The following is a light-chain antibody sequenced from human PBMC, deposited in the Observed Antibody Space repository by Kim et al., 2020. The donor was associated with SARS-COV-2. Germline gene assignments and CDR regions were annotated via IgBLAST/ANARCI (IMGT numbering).Light chain of an antibody. Sequence: SYELTQPPSVSVAPGETARLTCGGNNIGSKSVHWYQQMPGQAPVLVIYYVTDRPSGIPERFSGSNAGNTATLTISRVEAGDEVDYYCQVWDSSSDSWVFGGGPQLTFL. CDR1: NIGSKS. CDR3: QVWDSSSDSWV. V-gene: IGLV3-21*04. CDR2: YVT. J-gene: IGLJ3*02.